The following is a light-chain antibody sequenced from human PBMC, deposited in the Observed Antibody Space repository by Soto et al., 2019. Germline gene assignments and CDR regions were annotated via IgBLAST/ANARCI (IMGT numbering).Light chain of an antibody. CDR1: SSDIGGFYY. CDR3: SSYSSSSTFYV. CDR2: QVS. J-gene: IGLJ1*01. V-gene: IGLV2-14*01. Sequence: QSVLTQPASVSGSPGQSITISCTGTSSDIGGFYYVSWYQHHPGKDPKLMIYQVSNRPSGVSNRFSGSKSGNTASLTISGLQAEDEADYFFSSYSSSSTFYVFGAGTKVTVL.